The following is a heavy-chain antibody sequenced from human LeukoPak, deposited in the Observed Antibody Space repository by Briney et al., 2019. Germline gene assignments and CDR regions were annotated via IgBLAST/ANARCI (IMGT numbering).Heavy chain of an antibody. CDR2: INAGNGNT. J-gene: IGHJ5*02. D-gene: IGHD1-26*01. CDR3: ARVGSGSYEYNWFDP. Sequence: ASVKVSCKASGYTFTSYAMHWVRQAPGQRLEWMGWINAGNGNTKYSQKFQGRVTITRDTSASTAYMELSSLRSEDTAVYYCARVGSGSYEYNWFDPWGQGTLVTVSS. CDR1: GYTFTSYA. V-gene: IGHV1-3*01.